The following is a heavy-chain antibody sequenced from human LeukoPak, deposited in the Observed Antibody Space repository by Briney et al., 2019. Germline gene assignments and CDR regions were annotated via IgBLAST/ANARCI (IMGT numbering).Heavy chain of an antibody. CDR1: GGSISSHY. V-gene: IGHV4-59*11. CDR3: ARGFDVYHDSSGYYIFDY. D-gene: IGHD3-22*01. Sequence: SETLSLTCTVSGGSISSHYWSWVRQPPGKGLEGIGYIYYSGSTNYNPSLKTRVTISVDPSKNQFSLKLSSVTAADTAVYYCARGFDVYHDSSGYYIFDYWGQGTLVTVSS. CDR2: IYYSGST. J-gene: IGHJ4*02.